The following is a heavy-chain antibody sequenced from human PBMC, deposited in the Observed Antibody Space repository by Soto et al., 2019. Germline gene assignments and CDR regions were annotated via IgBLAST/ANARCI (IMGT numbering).Heavy chain of an antibody. J-gene: IGHJ5*02. CDR3: ARGCMAAAGTSNWFDP. Sequence: SETLSLTCAVYGGSFSGYYWSWIRQPPGKGLEWIGEINHSGSTNYNPSLKSRVTISVDTSKNQFSLKLSSVTAADTAVYYCARGCMAAAGTSNWFDPWGQGTLVTVSS. CDR1: GGSFSGYY. D-gene: IGHD6-13*01. V-gene: IGHV4-34*01. CDR2: INHSGST.